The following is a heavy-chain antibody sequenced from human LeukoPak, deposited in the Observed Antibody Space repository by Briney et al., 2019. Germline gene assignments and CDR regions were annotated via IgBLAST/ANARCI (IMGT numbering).Heavy chain of an antibody. Sequence: SETLSLTCSVSGGSIASSSYYWGWIRQPPGKGLEWIGSIYSTGTTYRNPSLKSRVTISVDTSKNQFSLKLSSVTAADTAVYYCARGRYFETIWGQGTLVTVSS. CDR3: ARGRYFETI. D-gene: IGHD3-9*01. CDR1: GGSIASSSYY. CDR2: IYSTGTT. V-gene: IGHV4-39*07. J-gene: IGHJ4*02.